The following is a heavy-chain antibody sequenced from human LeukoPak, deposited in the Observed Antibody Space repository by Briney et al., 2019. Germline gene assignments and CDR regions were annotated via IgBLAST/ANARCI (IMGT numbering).Heavy chain of an antibody. V-gene: IGHV3-11*01. J-gene: IGHJ6*02. CDR1: GFTFSDYY. Sequence: GGSLRLSCAASGFTFSDYYISWIRQAPGKGLEWLSIVSSGGDITTHADSVKGRFTISRDNTRNLLFLQMNSLRAEDTAVYYCARDMDKLGDYYGMDVWGQGTTVVVSS. CDR3: ARDMDKLGDYYGMDV. D-gene: IGHD3-16*01. CDR2: VSSGGDIT.